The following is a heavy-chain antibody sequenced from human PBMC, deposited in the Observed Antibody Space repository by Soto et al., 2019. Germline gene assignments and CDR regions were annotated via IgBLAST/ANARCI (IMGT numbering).Heavy chain of an antibody. CDR1: GFTFDSHG. CDR2: ISNDGSGT. J-gene: IGHJ6*04. D-gene: IGHD3-3*01. V-gene: IGHV3-30*18. CDR3: AKDIKGQYDLWTIGGYYYYGMDV. Sequence: GSLRLSCVASGFTFDSHGMHWVRQAPGKGLEWVAIISNDGSGTHYGDSVKGRFTISRENSKNTLYLQMNSLRDEDTAVYYCAKDIKGQYDLWTIGGYYYYGMDVWGKGPTVTVSS.